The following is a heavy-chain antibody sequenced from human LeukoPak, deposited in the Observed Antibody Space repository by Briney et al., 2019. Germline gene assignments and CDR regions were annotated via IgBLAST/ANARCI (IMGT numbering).Heavy chain of an antibody. V-gene: IGHV1-8*03. Sequence: ASVKVSCKASGYTFTSYDINWVQQATGQGLEWMGWMNPNSGNTGYAQKFQGRVTITRNTSISTAYMELSSLRSEDTAVYYCARSQQLVLRSPLDPWGQGTLVTVSS. CDR2: MNPNSGNT. D-gene: IGHD6-13*01. CDR1: GYTFTSYD. J-gene: IGHJ5*02. CDR3: ARSQQLVLRSPLDP.